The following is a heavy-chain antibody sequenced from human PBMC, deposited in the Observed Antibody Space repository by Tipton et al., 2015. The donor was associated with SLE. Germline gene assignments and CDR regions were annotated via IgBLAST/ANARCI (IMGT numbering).Heavy chain of an antibody. Sequence: TLSLTCAVSGSSISSYYWSWIRQPPGKGLEWIGYIYYSGSTNYNPSLKSRVTISVDTSKNQFSLKLSSVTAADTAVYYCARAPGYSSSWVDAFDIWGQGTMVTVSS. D-gene: IGHD6-13*01. J-gene: IGHJ3*02. CDR1: GSSISSYY. V-gene: IGHV4-59*01. CDR2: IYYSGST. CDR3: ARAPGYSSSWVDAFDI.